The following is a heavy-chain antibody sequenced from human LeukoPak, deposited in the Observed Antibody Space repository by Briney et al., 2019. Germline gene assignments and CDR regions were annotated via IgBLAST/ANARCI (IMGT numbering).Heavy chain of an antibody. J-gene: IGHJ6*03. CDR1: RFTFSSYS. CDR3: TTYLMVHTAMSDYYYDRDV. V-gene: IGHV3-66*01. Sequence: GGSLRLSCAASRFTFSSYSMNWVRQAPGKGLEWVSIICSGGSTFYAAPGKGRFTISRDDLKNTVDPQIVRLKSEDTAVYYCTTYLMVHTAMSDYYYDRDVWGKGTTDSVFS. CDR2: ICSGGST. D-gene: IGHD5-18*01.